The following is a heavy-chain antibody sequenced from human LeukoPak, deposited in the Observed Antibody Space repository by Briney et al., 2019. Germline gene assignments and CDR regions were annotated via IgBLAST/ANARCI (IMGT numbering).Heavy chain of an antibody. J-gene: IGHJ4*02. CDR3: ARDGYCSSTSCYLEPENYYFDY. V-gene: IGHV1-69*13. D-gene: IGHD2-2*01. Sequence: SVKVSCKASGGTFSSYAISWVRQAPGQGLEWMGGIIPIFGTANYAQKFQGRVTITADESTSTAYMELSSLRSEDTAVYYCARDGYCSSTSCYLEPENYYFDYWGQGTLVTVSS. CDR2: IIPIFGTA. CDR1: GGTFSSYA.